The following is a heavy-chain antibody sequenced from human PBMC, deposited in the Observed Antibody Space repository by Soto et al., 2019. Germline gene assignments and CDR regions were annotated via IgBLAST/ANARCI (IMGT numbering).Heavy chain of an antibody. CDR1: GGSISRYY. CDR2: IYYSGST. CDR3: ARVSPGYSSGWCDY. Sequence: PLETQSLTCTVSGGSISRYYWSWIRQPPGKGLEWIGYIYYSGSTNYNPSLKSRVTISVDTSKNQFSLKLSSVTAADTAVYYCARVSPGYSSGWCDYWGQGTLVTVSS. D-gene: IGHD6-19*01. V-gene: IGHV4-59*01. J-gene: IGHJ4*02.